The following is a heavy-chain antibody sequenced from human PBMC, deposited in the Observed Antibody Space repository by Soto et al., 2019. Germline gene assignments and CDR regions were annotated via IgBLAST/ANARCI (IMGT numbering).Heavy chain of an antibody. Sequence: GGSLRLSCATSGFTFNTYAMSWVRQAPGKGLEWVSGISFSGGSTEYADSVEGRFTISRDNSKNTLFLQMNNLRAEDTAVYFCAKGDYNLETYFDYWGQGTLVTVSS. J-gene: IGHJ4*02. CDR3: AKGDYNLETYFDY. D-gene: IGHD4-4*01. V-gene: IGHV3-23*01. CDR1: GFTFNTYA. CDR2: ISFSGGST.